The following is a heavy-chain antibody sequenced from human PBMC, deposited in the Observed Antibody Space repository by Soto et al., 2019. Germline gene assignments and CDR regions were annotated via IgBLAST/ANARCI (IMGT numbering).Heavy chain of an antibody. J-gene: IGHJ4*02. V-gene: IGHV1-18*01. D-gene: IGHD3-10*01. CDR1: GYTFTSYG. CDR2: ISAYNGNT. CDR3: ARDNAPRLWFGELLSDY. Sequence: ASVKVSCKASGYTFTSYGISWVRQAPGQGLEWMGWISAYNGNTNYAQKLQGRVTMTTDTSTSTAYMELRSLRSDDTAVYYCARDNAPRLWFGELLSDYWGQGTLVTVSS.